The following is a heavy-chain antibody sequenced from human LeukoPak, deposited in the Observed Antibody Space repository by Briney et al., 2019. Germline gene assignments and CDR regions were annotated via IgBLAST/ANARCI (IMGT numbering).Heavy chain of an antibody. CDR3: ARLSGSHSHYYGMDV. CDR2: ICPGDSDT. Sequence: GEPLKISCKGSGYSFTSYWIGWVRQMPGKGLEWMGIICPGDSDTRYSPSFQGQVTISADKSISTAYLQWSSLKASDTAMYYCARLSGSHSHYYGMDVWGQGTTVTVSS. CDR1: GYSFTSYW. D-gene: IGHD1-26*01. V-gene: IGHV5-51*01. J-gene: IGHJ6*02.